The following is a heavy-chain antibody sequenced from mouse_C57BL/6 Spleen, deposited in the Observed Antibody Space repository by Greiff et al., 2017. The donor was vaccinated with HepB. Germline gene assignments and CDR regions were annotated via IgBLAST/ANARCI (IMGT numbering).Heavy chain of an antibody. CDR2: IRSKSNNYAT. Sequence: EVQRVESGGGLVQPKGSLKLSCAASGFSFNTYAMNWVRQAPGKGLEWVARIRSKSNNYATYYADSVKDRFTISRDESESMLYLQMNNLKTEDTAMYYCVRTQPLYAMDYWGQGTSVTVSS. CDR3: VRTQPLYAMDY. V-gene: IGHV10-1*01. CDR1: GFSFNTYA. J-gene: IGHJ4*01.